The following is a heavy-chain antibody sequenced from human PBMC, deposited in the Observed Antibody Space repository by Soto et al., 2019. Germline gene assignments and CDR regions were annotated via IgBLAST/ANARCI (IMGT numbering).Heavy chain of an antibody. D-gene: IGHD3-3*01. CDR2: ISYDGSNK. Sequence: GGSLRLSCAASGFTFSSYAMHWVRQAPGKGLEWVAVISYDGSNKYYADSVKGRFTISRDNSKNTLYLQMNSLRAEDTAVYYCARGAITIFGVVTRYYYGMDVWGQGNTVTVS. CDR1: GFTFSSYA. J-gene: IGHJ6*02. CDR3: ARGAITIFGVVTRYYYGMDV. V-gene: IGHV3-30-3*01.